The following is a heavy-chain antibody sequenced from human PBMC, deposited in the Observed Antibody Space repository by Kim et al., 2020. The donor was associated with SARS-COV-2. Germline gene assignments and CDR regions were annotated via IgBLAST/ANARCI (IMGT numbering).Heavy chain of an antibody. J-gene: IGHJ4*02. CDR3: ARASYYYDSSGYWYDY. CDR2: INPSGGST. CDR1: GYTFTSYY. Sequence: ASVKVSCKASGYTFTSYYMHWVRQAPGQGLEWMGIINPSGGSTSYAQKFQGRVTMTRDTSTSTVYMELSSLRSEDTAVYYCARASYYYDSSGYWYDYWGQGTLVTVSS. V-gene: IGHV1-46*01. D-gene: IGHD3-22*01.